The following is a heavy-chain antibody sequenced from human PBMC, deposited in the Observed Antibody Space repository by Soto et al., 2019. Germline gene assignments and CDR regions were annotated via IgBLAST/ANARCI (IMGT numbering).Heavy chain of an antibody. CDR2: ISAYNGNT. V-gene: IGHV1-18*01. CDR3: ARVLSQWLVPDFEY. J-gene: IGHJ4*02. D-gene: IGHD6-19*01. CDR1: GYTFTNYG. Sequence: QVQLVQSGAEVKKPGASVKVSCKASGYTFTNYGISWVRQAPGQGLEWMGWISAYNGNTNYAQKLQGRVTMTTDTATSPAYMELSSLRSDDTAVYSCARVLSQWLVPDFEYWGQGTLVTVSS.